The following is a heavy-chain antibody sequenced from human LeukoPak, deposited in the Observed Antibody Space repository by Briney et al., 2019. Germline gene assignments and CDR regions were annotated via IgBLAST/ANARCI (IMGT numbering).Heavy chain of an antibody. D-gene: IGHD5-24*01. V-gene: IGHV3-11*01. CDR2: ISSSGSTI. CDR3: XXXXGRQDGYNYADY. CDR1: GFTFSDYF. J-gene: IGHJ4*02. Sequence: GGSLRLSCAASGFTFSDYFMSWIRQAPGKGLEWVSYISSSGSTIYYADSVKGRFTISRDNAKNSLYLQMNSLRAEDTAVYYXXXXXGRQDGYNYADYWGQGTLVTVSS.